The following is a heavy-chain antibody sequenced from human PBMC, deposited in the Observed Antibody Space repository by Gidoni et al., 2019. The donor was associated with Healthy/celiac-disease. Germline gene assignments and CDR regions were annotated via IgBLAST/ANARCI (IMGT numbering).Heavy chain of an antibody. D-gene: IGHD3-16*02. V-gene: IGHV1-69*01. CDR2: IIPIFGTA. CDR3: ARAPRMITFGGVIVIGGIDY. CDR1: AGHCSSYA. J-gene: IGHJ4*02. Sequence: QVQLVQSGAAVKKPGSSVKVSCKASAGHCSSYAISWVRQAPGQGREWMGGIIPIFGTASYAHKFQGRVTIAADESASTAYMELSRLRSEDTAVYYCARAPRMITFGGVIVIGGIDYWGQGTLVTVSS.